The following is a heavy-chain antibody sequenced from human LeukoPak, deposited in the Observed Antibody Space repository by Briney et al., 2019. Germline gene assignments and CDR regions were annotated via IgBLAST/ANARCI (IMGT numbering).Heavy chain of an antibody. CDR2: ISYDGSNK. J-gene: IGHJ6*02. CDR1: GFTFSSYG. V-gene: IGHV3-30*03. CDR3: AREDNRGYGSKYYYYGMDV. D-gene: IGHD5-12*01. Sequence: GGSLRLSCAASGFTFSSYGMHWVRQAPGKGLEWVAVISYDGSNKYYADSVKGRFTISRDNSKNTLYLQMNSLRAEDTAVYYCAREDNRGYGSKYYYYGMDVWGQGTTVTVSS.